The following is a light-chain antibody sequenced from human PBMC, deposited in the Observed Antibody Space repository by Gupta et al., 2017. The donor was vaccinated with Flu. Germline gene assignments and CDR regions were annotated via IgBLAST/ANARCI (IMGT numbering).Light chain of an antibody. CDR1: NIGSKN. CDR3: QVWDSSGDPVV. V-gene: IGLV3-21*02. CDR2: DDT. J-gene: IGLJ2*01. Sequence: SYVLTQPPSVSVAPGQTASISCGGNNIGSKNVHWYQQRPGQAPVLVLYDDTDRPSGIPDRFSGSNSGNTATLTISRVDAGDEAEYYCQVWDSSGDPVVFGGGTKLTFL.